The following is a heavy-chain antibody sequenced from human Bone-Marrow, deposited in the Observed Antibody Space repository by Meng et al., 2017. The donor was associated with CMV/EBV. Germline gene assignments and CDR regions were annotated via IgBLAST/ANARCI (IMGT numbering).Heavy chain of an antibody. CDR3: AREPFDGSGTYYLRGWFAP. Sequence: GESLKISCAASGFTFSSYWMSWVRQAPGKGLEWVANIKQDGSEKYYVDSVKGRFTISRDNAKNSLYLQMDSLRAEDTAVYYCAREPFDGSGTYYLRGWFAPWGQGTLVTVSS. V-gene: IGHV3-7*01. J-gene: IGHJ5*02. CDR1: GFTFSSYW. D-gene: IGHD3-10*01. CDR2: IKQDGSEK.